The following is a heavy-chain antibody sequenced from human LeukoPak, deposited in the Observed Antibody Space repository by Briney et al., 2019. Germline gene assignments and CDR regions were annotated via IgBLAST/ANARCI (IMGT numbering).Heavy chain of an antibody. J-gene: IGHJ4*02. V-gene: IGHV1-2*02. CDR1: GYTFTSYY. CDR2: INPNSGGT. D-gene: IGHD6-13*01. Sequence: ASVKVSCKASGYTFTSYYMHWVRQAPGQGLEWMGWINPNSGGTNYAQKFQGRVTMTRDTSISTAYMELSRLRSDDTAVYYCARRQSAGDAVFDYWGQGTLVTVSS. CDR3: ARRQSAGDAVFDY.